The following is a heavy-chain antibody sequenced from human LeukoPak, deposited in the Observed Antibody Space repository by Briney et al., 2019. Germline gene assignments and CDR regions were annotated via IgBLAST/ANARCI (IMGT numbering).Heavy chain of an antibody. CDR3: ARGFGGYYSFDY. CDR2: IIPIFGTA. CDR1: GGTFSSYA. V-gene: IGHV1-69*13. Sequence: ASVKVSCKASGGTFSSYAISWVRQAPGQGLEWMGGIIPIFGTANYAQKFQGRVTITADESTSAAYMELSSLRSEDTAVYYCARGFGGYYSFDYWGQGTLVTVSS. D-gene: IGHD3-3*01. J-gene: IGHJ4*02.